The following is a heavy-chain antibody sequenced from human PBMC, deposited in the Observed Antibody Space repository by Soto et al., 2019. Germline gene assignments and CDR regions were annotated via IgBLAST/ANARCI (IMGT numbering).Heavy chain of an antibody. J-gene: IGHJ6*02. D-gene: IGHD2-2*01. V-gene: IGHV3-30*18. CDR3: AKSSCSSTSCYGTYYYYGMDV. CDR1: GFTFSSYG. Sequence: QVQLVESGGGVVQPGRSLRLSCAASGFTFSSYGMHWVRQAPGKGLEWVAVISYEGSNKYYADSVKGRFTISRDNSKNTRYLQMNSLRAEDTAVYYCAKSSCSSTSCYGTYYYYGMDVWGQRTTVTVSS. CDR2: ISYEGSNK.